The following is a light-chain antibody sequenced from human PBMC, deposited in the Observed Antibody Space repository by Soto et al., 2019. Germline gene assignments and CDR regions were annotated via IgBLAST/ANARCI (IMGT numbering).Light chain of an antibody. V-gene: IGKV1-39*01. Sequence: DIQMTQSPSSLSASVGDRISITCRASQTVSTYLNWYQQKPGKAPTLLISATSTLQSGVPSRFSGSGSGTEFTLTITSLQPEDFATYYCQQTYTTPRTFGQGTKVDI. J-gene: IGKJ1*01. CDR1: QTVSTY. CDR2: ATS. CDR3: QQTYTTPRT.